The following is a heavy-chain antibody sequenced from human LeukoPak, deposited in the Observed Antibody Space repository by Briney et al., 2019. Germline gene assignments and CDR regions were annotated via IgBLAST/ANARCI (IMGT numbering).Heavy chain of an antibody. Sequence: GRSLRLSCAASGFTFSSYAMHWLRQPPGTGLEWVAVIWYDGSKTYYADSVKGRFTISRDNSRNTVDLQMNSLRGEDTAIYYCARGIASAGNPNWFDPWGQGTLVTVSS. CDR3: ARGIASAGNPNWFDP. CDR2: IWYDGSKT. V-gene: IGHV3-33*01. D-gene: IGHD6-13*01. CDR1: GFTFSSYA. J-gene: IGHJ5*02.